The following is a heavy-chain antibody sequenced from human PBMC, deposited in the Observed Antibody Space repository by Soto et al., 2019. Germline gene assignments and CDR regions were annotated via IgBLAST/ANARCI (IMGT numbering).Heavy chain of an antibody. D-gene: IGHD2-15*01. Sequence: SETLSLTCTVSGGSISSGDYYWSWIRQPPGKGLEWIGYIYYSGSTYYNPPLKSRVTISVDTSKNQFSLKLSSVTAADTAVYYCARYCSGGSCYEGRSSLFDYWGQGTLVTVSS. CDR1: GGSISSGDYY. CDR2: IYYSGST. CDR3: ARYCSGGSCYEGRSSLFDY. V-gene: IGHV4-30-4*01. J-gene: IGHJ4*02.